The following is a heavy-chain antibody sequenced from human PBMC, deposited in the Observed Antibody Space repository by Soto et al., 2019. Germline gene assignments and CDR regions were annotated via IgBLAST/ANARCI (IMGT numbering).Heavy chain of an antibody. V-gene: IGHV4-39*01. CDR2: IYYSGST. CDR3: ARQRTSVVTQAYFDV. CDR1: GDSISSRSYY. D-gene: IGHD2-21*02. J-gene: IGHJ4*02. Sequence: PSETLSLTCTVPGDSISSRSYYWGWIRQPPGKGLEWIGSIYYSGSTYNNPSLRSRVSMSIDPSKDQFSLKLKSVTAADTALYFCARQRTSVVTQAYFDVWGQGSRVTVSS.